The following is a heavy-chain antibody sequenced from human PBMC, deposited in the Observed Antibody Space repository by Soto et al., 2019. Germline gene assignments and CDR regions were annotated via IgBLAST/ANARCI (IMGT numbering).Heavy chain of an antibody. CDR1: GGSISSGGYY. D-gene: IGHD3-9*01. CDR2: IYYSGST. V-gene: IGHV4-31*03. Sequence: QVQLQESGPGLVKPSQTLSLTCTVSGGSISSGGYYWSWIRQHPGKGPEWIGYIYYSGSTYYNPSLKSRVTISVDTSKNQFSLKLSSVTAADTAVYYCARGKNYDILTGYPIGHFDYWGQGTLVTVSS. CDR3: ARGKNYDILTGYPIGHFDY. J-gene: IGHJ4*02.